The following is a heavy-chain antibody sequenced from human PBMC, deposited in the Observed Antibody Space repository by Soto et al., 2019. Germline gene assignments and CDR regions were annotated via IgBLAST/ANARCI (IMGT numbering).Heavy chain of an antibody. J-gene: IGHJ6*01. Sequence: PSETLSLTCTVSGGSVSSRDHYWSWIRQPPGKGLEWIGYIYYTGTTLYNPSLKGRLAISTDTSGNQFSLKVNSVTAADTAVYYCARETRSYLDWSGYLDVWGQVITVT. CDR2: IYYTGTT. CDR3: ARETRSYLDWSGYLDV. CDR1: GGSVSSRDHY. D-gene: IGHD3-3*01. V-gene: IGHV4-30-4*01.